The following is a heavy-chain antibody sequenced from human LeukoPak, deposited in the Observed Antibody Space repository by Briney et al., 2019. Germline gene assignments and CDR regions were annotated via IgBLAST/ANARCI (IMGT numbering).Heavy chain of an antibody. V-gene: IGHV1-18*01. CDR1: GYTFTSYG. CDR3: ARDLPYSSSWESIDY. CDR2: ISTYNGNT. Sequence: ASVKVFCKASGYTFTSYGIIWVRQAPGQGLEWMGWISTYNGNTNYAQKIQGRVTMTTDTSTSTTYMELRSLRSDDTAVYYCARDLPYSSSWESIDYWGQGTLVTVSS. J-gene: IGHJ4*02. D-gene: IGHD6-13*01.